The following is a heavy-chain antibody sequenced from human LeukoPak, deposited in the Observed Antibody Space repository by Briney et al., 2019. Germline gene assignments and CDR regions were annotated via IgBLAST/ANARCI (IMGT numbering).Heavy chain of an antibody. D-gene: IGHD4-11*01. V-gene: IGHV3-66*01. CDR2: IYSGGST. Sequence: GGSLRLSCAASEFSVGSNYMTWVRQAPGKGLEWVSLIYSGGSTYYADSVKGRFTISRDNSKNTPYLQMNSLRAEDTAVYYCAKVGKGLTTVTTYYYYMDVWGKGTTVTVSS. CDR1: EFSVGSNY. J-gene: IGHJ6*03. CDR3: AKVGKGLTTVTTYYYYMDV.